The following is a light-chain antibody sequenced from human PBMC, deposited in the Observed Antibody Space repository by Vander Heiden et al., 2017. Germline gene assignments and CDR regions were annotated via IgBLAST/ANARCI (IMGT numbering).Light chain of an antibody. CDR2: DAS. J-gene: IGKJ4*01. Sequence: EIVLTQSPPTLSLSPEERAPLSCRASQSVSSYLAWDRQKPGQAPRRLIYDASNRATGIQARCSVSGSGTDFTLTISSLEPEDFAVYYCQQRSNWLTFGGGTKVEIK. V-gene: IGKV3-11*01. CDR1: QSVSSY. CDR3: QQRSNWLT.